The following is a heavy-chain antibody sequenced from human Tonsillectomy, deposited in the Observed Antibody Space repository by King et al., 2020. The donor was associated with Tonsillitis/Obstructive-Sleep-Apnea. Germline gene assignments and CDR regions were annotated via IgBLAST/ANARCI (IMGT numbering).Heavy chain of an antibody. CDR3: AKDLIIAPSGPPVDDFDI. V-gene: IGHV3-9*01. J-gene: IGHJ3*02. CDR1: GFTFDDYA. Sequence: EVQLVESGGGLVQPGRSLRLSCAASGFTFDDYAMYWVRQAPGKGLEWVAGISWNSGSMVYEDSVKGRFTISRDNAKNSRYLQMNSLRADDTALYYCAKDLIIAPSGPPVDDFDIWGQGTMVTVSS. CDR2: ISWNSGSM. D-gene: IGHD6-13*01.